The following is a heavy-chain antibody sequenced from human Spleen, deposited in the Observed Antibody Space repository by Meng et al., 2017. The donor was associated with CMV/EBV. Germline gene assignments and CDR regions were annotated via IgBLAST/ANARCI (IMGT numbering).Heavy chain of an antibody. CDR3: AKDHVAVTGIGPLFDS. V-gene: IGHV3-23*01. D-gene: IGHD6-19*01. Sequence: GGSLRLSCAASGFNFANYAMTWVRQAPGKGLEWVSTITPGVRTHYADSVKGRFTISRDISKDILYLQMHSLRDEDTAVYYCAKDHVAVTGIGPLFDSWGQGTLVTVSS. J-gene: IGHJ4*02. CDR1: GFNFANYA. CDR2: ITPGVRT.